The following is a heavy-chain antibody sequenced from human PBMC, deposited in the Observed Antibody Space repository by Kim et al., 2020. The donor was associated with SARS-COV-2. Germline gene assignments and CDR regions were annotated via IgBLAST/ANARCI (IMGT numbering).Heavy chain of an antibody. J-gene: IGHJ4*02. CDR1: GFSFSSYG. D-gene: IGHD3-10*01. CDR2: MSYDGSHK. CDR3: ANGRYSSDPEFDY. Sequence: GGSLRLSCAASGFSFSSYGMHWVRQAPGKGLEWMAVMSYDGSHKAYADSVKGRFTISRDNSKNTLYLQMNSLRAEDTAIYYCANGRYSSDPEFDYWGQGTLVTVSS. V-gene: IGHV3-30*02.